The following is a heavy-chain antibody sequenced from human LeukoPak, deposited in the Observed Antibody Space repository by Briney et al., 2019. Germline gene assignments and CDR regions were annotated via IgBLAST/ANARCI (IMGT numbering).Heavy chain of an antibody. D-gene: IGHD6-13*01. Sequence: SETLSLTCTVFGDSITGYYWSWIRQPPGKGLEWIGYIYYSGSTNYNPSLKSRVTISVDTSKNQFSLKLSSVTAADTAVYYCARHSSSWRFDYWGQGTLVTVSS. CDR3: ARHSSSWRFDY. CDR1: GDSITGYY. J-gene: IGHJ4*02. V-gene: IGHV4-59*08. CDR2: IYYSGST.